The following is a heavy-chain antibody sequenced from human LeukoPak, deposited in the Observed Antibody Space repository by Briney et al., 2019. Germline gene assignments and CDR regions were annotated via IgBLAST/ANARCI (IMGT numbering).Heavy chain of an antibody. CDR1: GFTFSSYA. D-gene: IGHD2-2*01. CDR3: AKVLVVPAAKNCYYYYYMDA. CDR2: ISYDGSNK. Sequence: PGRSLRLSCGASGFTFSSYAMHWVRQAPGKGLEWVAVISYDGSNKYYADSVKGRFTISRDNSKNTLYLQMNSLRAEDTAVYYCAKVLVVPAAKNCYYYYYMDAWGKGTTVTVSS. V-gene: IGHV3-30-3*01. J-gene: IGHJ6*03.